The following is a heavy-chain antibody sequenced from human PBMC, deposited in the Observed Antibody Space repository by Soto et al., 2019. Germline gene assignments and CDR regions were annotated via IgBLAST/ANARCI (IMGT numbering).Heavy chain of an antibody. V-gene: IGHV3-23*01. J-gene: IGHJ4*02. CDR2: ITSNGGSS. CDR1: GLIFSKYA. D-gene: IGHD6-19*01. Sequence: GGSLRLSCVVSGLIFSKYALSWVRQTPGKGLEWLSAITSNGGSSYYADSVKGRFTISRDNSKNTLYLQMNSLRAEETAIYYCAIEVVPGYFDYWGQGTQVTVSS. CDR3: AIEVVPGYFDY.